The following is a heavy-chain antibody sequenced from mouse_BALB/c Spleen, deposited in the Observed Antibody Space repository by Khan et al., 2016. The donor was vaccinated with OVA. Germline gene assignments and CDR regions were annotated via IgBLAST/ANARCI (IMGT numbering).Heavy chain of an antibody. CDR2: ITSVGSYT. V-gene: IGHV5-6-4*01. Sequence: EVELVESGGGLVKPGGSLKLSCAASGFAFSSYSMSWFRQTPEKRLEWVATITSVGSYTYYPASVRGRFTISRDNAKNTLYLQMSSLKSEDTAMYYCTRDRNYYGSSFYFDYWGQGTTLTVSS. CDR3: TRDRNYYGSSFYFDY. CDR1: GFAFSSYS. D-gene: IGHD1-1*01. J-gene: IGHJ2*01.